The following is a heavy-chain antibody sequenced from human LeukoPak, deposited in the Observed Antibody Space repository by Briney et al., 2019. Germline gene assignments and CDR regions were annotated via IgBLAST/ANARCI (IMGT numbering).Heavy chain of an antibody. CDR2: ISGSGGST. V-gene: IGHV3-23*01. CDR3: AKDRGDGYIHFDY. D-gene: IGHD5-24*01. CDR1: GFTFSSYA. Sequence: GGSLRLSCAAPGFTFSSYAMSWVRQAPGKGLEWVSAISGSGGSTYYADSVKGRFTISRDNSKNTLYLQMNSLRAEDTAVYYCAKDRGDGYIHFDYWGQGTLVTVSS. J-gene: IGHJ4*02.